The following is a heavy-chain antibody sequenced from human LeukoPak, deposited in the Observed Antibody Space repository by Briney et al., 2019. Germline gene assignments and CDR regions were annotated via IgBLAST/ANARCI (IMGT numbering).Heavy chain of an antibody. CDR2: IDTGVNI. CDR3: ARDLNY. Sequence: GGSLRLSCAASGFTVINYYMSWVRQAPGKGLDWVSIIDTGVNIYYTDSVKGRFTVSRDSSKNTLYLQMNGLRAEDTAMYYCARDLNYWGQGTLVTVSS. V-gene: IGHV3-53*01. J-gene: IGHJ4*02. CDR1: GFTVINYY.